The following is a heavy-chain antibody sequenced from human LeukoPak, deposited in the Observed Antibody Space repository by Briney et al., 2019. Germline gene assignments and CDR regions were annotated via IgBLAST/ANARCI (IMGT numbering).Heavy chain of an antibody. CDR2: ISGSGGTT. Sequence: GGSLRLSCAASGFTFNSYAMSWVRQAPGKGLEWVSAISGSGGTTYYADSVKGRFTISRDNSKHTLYLQMNSLRAEDTATYYCAKLEGTIAVPYWGQGTLVIVSS. D-gene: IGHD1-7*01. J-gene: IGHJ4*02. CDR1: GFTFNSYA. CDR3: AKLEGTIAVPY. V-gene: IGHV3-23*01.